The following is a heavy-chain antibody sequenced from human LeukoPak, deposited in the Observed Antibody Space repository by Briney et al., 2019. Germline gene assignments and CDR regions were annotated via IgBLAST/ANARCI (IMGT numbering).Heavy chain of an antibody. CDR2: ISGSGGGT. V-gene: IGHV3-23*01. CDR3: AKVSLGFGAFDI. CDR1: GFTFTSYA. Sequence: GGSLRLSCAASGFTFTSYAMSWVRQAPGKGLEWVSSISGSGGGTFYADSVKGRFTISRDNSKNTLYLQMNSLRAEDTAVYYCAKVSLGFGAFDIWGQGTMVTVSS. J-gene: IGHJ3*02. D-gene: IGHD3-10*01.